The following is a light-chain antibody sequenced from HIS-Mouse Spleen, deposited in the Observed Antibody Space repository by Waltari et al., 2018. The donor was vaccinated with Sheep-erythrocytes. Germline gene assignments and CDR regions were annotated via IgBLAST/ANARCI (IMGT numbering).Light chain of an antibody. V-gene: IGKV3-11*01. Sequence: EIVLTQSPATLSLSPGERATLSCRASQSVSSYLAWYQQKPGQAPRLLIYDASNRATGIPARFSGSGSVTDFTLTISSLEPEDFATYYCQQANSFPPTFGQGTKVEIK. CDR3: QQANSFPPT. CDR1: QSVSSY. J-gene: IGKJ1*01. CDR2: DAS.